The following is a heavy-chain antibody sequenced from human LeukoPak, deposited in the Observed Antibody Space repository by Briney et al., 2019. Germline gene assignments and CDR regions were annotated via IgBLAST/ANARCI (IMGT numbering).Heavy chain of an antibody. V-gene: IGHV3-30-3*01. D-gene: IGHD4-17*01. Sequence: PGGSLRLSCAASGFTFSSYAMHWVRQAPGKGLEWVAVISYDGSNKYYADSVKGRFTISRDNSKNTLYLQMNSLRAEDTAVYYCARVDTTVTTADYWGQGTLVTVSS. CDR1: GFTFSSYA. CDR2: ISYDGSNK. J-gene: IGHJ4*02. CDR3: ARVDTTVTTADY.